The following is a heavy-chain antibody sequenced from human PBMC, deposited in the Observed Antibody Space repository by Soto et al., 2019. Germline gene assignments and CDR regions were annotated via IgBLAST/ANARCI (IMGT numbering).Heavy chain of an antibody. V-gene: IGHV3-23*01. CDR1: ASTFTSHG. J-gene: IGHJ4*02. Sequence: GGSLRLSCVASASTFTSHGMSWVRQAPGKGLEWVSGINYSGTFYTDSVKGRFTISRDTSKRTLYLQMNSLRVEDTALYYCATDPRGPDSWGQGTLVTVSS. CDR3: ATDPRGPDS. CDR2: INYSGT. D-gene: IGHD3-10*01.